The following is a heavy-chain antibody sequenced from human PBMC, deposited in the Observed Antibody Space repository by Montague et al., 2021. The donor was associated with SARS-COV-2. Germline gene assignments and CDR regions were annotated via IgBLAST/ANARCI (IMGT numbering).Heavy chain of an antibody. D-gene: IGHD6-19*01. Sequence: SETLSLTCSVYGGSFSGYYWSWIRQFPGKGLEWIGEVSHSGSTNYNPSLKSRVTISIDTSKNHFSLQLRSVTAADTAVYYCARCRSGWSILDVWGQGTTVTVSS. CDR3: ARCRSGWSILDV. J-gene: IGHJ6*02. V-gene: IGHV4-34*01. CDR2: VSHSGST. CDR1: GGSFSGYY.